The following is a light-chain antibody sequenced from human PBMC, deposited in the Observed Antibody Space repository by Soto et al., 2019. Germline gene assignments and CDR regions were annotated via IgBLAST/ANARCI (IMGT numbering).Light chain of an antibody. CDR1: QSIKIH. V-gene: IGKV1-39*01. CDR3: LQSYSTPFT. J-gene: IGKJ2*01. CDR2: GAS. Sequence: IQMTQSPSSLSASVGDRVTITCRASQSIKIHLSWYQQKPGKAPLLLIYGASTLQNVGPSRFSGSGSGTDFTLTISSLQPDDFATYYCLQSYSTPFTFGQGTKLEVK.